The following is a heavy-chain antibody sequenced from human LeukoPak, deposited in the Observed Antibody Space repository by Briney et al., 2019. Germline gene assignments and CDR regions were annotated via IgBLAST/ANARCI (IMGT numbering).Heavy chain of an antibody. Sequence: ASVKVSCKVSGNTLTELYMHWVRQVPGKGFEWMGGFDPEHDETIYAQKFQGRVTMTEDASTDTAYMELSSLRSEDTAVYYCATDVLGPLFYDYVWGSYRDWGQGTLVTVSS. CDR2: FDPEHDET. CDR1: GNTLTELY. V-gene: IGHV1-24*01. J-gene: IGHJ4*02. D-gene: IGHD3-16*02. CDR3: ATDVLGPLFYDYVWGSYRD.